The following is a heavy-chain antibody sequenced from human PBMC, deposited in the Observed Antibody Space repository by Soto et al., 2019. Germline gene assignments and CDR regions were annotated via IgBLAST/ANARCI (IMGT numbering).Heavy chain of an antibody. Sequence: QVQLVQSGAEVKKPGTSVKVSCKASGGTFSSYAISWVRQAPGQGLEWMGGIIPIFGTANYAQKFQGRVTITADESTSTAYVELSSLRSEDTAVYYCARDYSYYYDSSGYYQGAYYFDYWGQGTLVTVSS. CDR1: GGTFSSYA. CDR3: ARDYSYYYDSSGYYQGAYYFDY. J-gene: IGHJ4*02. V-gene: IGHV1-69*01. D-gene: IGHD3-22*01. CDR2: IIPIFGTA.